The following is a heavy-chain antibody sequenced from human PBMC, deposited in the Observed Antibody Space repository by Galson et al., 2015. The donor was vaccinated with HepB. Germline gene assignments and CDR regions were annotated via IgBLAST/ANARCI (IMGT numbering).Heavy chain of an antibody. CDR3: AKDFQLAIAVATIFDY. D-gene: IGHD6-19*01. CDR1: GFTFSSYG. CDR2: ISYDGSNK. Sequence: SLRLSCAASGFTFSSYGMHWVRQAPGKGLEWVAVISYDGSNKYYADSVKGRFTISRDNSKNTLYLRMNSLRAEDTAVYYCAKDFQLAIAVATIFDYWGQGTLVTVSS. J-gene: IGHJ4*02. V-gene: IGHV3-30*18.